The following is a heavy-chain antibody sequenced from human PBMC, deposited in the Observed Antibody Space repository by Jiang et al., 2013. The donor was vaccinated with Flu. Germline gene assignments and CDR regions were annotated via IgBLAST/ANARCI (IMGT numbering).Heavy chain of an antibody. J-gene: IGHJ6*02. Sequence: LVESGGGLVQPGGSLRLSCAASGFTFSSYWMSWVRQAPGKGLEWVANIKQDGSEKYYVDSVKGRFTISRDNAKNSLYLQMNSLRAEDTAVYYCARDEGPYYDFWSGYYTYYYYGMDVWGQGTTVTVSS. D-gene: IGHD3-3*01. CDR1: GFTFSSYW. CDR3: ARDEGPYYDFWSGYYTYYYYGMDV. CDR2: IKQDGSEK. V-gene: IGHV3-7*03.